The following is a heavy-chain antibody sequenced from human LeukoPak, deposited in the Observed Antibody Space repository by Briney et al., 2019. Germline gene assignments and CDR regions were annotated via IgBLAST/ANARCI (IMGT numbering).Heavy chain of an antibody. CDR3: ARHDSSGQYFQH. V-gene: IGHV4-39*01. CDR1: GGSISSGSYY. J-gene: IGHJ1*01. Sequence: SETLSLTCTVSGGSISSGSYYWDWIRQPPGKGLEWIGNIYYSGSTYYNPSLKSRVTISVDTSKNQFSLKLSSVTATDTAVYYCARHDSSGQYFQHWGQGTLVTVSS. D-gene: IGHD6-19*01. CDR2: IYYSGST.